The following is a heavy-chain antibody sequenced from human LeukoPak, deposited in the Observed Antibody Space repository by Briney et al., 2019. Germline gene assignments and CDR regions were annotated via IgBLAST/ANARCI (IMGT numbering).Heavy chain of an antibody. CDR3: AGGSITIFGVDHYYYYGMDV. CDR2: IYTSGST. D-gene: IGHD3-3*01. Sequence: SQTLSLTCTVSGGSISSGSYYWSWIRQPAGKGLEWIGRIYTSGSTNYNPSLKSRVTISVDTSKNQFSLKLSSVTAADTAVYYCAGGSITIFGVDHYYYYGMDVWGQGTTVTVSS. V-gene: IGHV4-61*02. J-gene: IGHJ6*02. CDR1: GGSISSGSYY.